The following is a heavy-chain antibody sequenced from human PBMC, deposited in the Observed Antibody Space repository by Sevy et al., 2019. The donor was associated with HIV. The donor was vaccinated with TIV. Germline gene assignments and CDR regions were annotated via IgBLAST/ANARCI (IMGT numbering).Heavy chain of an antibody. Sequence: GGSLRLSCAASGFTFSSYGMHWVRQAPGKGLEWVAVISYDGSNKYYADSVKGRFTISRDNSKNTLYLQMNSLRAEDTAVYYCAKDSGRSYYEYFDYWGQGTLITVSS. D-gene: IGHD1-26*01. CDR2: ISYDGSNK. CDR1: GFTFSSYG. CDR3: AKDSGRSYYEYFDY. J-gene: IGHJ4*02. V-gene: IGHV3-30*18.